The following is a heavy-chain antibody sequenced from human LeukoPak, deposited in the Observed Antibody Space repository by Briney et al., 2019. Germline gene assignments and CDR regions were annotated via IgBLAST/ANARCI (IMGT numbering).Heavy chain of an antibody. CDR2: MNPNSGNT. D-gene: IGHD2-2*01. CDR3: ARLMGIVVVPAAIYYYYGMDV. J-gene: IGHJ6*02. CDR1: GYTFTSYD. Sequence: ASVKVSCKVSGYTFTSYDINWVRQATGQGLEWMGWMNPNSGNTGYAQKFQGRVTMTRNTSISTAYMELSSLRSEDTAVYYCARLMGIVVVPAAIYYYYGMDVWGQGTTVTVSS. V-gene: IGHV1-8*01.